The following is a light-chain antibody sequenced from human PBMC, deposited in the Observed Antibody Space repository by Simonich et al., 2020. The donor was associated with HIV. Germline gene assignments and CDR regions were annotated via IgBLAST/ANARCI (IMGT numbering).Light chain of an antibody. Sequence: EIVMTQSPATLSVSPGERATLSCRASQSVSTNLAWYQQKPGQAPRLLIYGASTRATCIPARFSGSGSGTEFTLTISSVQSEDFVVYYCHQYNNWPLFFGQGTKLEIK. CDR1: QSVSTN. V-gene: IGKV3-15*01. CDR3: HQYNNWPLF. J-gene: IGKJ2*01. CDR2: GAS.